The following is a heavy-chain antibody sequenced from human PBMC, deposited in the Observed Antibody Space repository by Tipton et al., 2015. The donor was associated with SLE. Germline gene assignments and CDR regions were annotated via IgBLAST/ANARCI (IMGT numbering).Heavy chain of an antibody. CDR1: GGSFSGYY. Sequence: GSLRLSCAVYGGSFSGYYWSWIRQPPGKGLEWIGEINHSGSTNYNPSLKSRVTISVDTSKNQFSLKLSSVTAADTAVYYCAREYSSGWSYWGQGTLVTVSS. CDR3: AREYSSGWSY. V-gene: IGHV4-34*01. D-gene: IGHD6-19*01. J-gene: IGHJ4*02. CDR2: INHSGST.